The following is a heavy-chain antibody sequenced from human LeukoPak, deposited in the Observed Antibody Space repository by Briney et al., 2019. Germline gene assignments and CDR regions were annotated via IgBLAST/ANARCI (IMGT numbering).Heavy chain of an antibody. CDR3: ARHGAFYYFDY. J-gene: IGHJ4*02. V-gene: IGHV4-59*08. Sequence: SETLSLTCTVSGGSISSYYWSWIRQPPGKGLEWIGYLYYSGNTNYNPSLESRVTISVDTSKNQFSLKLSSVTAADTAVYYCARHGAFYYFDYWGQGTLVTVSS. D-gene: IGHD1-26*01. CDR1: GGSISSYY. CDR2: LYYSGNT.